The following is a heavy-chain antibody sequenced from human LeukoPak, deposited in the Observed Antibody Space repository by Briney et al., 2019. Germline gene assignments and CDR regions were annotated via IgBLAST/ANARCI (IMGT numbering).Heavy chain of an antibody. V-gene: IGHV3-30*04. J-gene: IGHJ6*02. D-gene: IGHD3-10*01. CDR3: ARGTYGSGSYYYYFYGMDV. Sequence: GRSLRLSCAASGFTFSTYTIHWVRQAPGKGLEGVAVISYDGSEKNHADSVEGRFTISRDNSKNTLYLQMNRLRAEETAVYSCARGTYGSGSYYYYFYGMDVWGRGTTVTVSS. CDR2: ISYDGSEK. CDR1: GFTFSTYT.